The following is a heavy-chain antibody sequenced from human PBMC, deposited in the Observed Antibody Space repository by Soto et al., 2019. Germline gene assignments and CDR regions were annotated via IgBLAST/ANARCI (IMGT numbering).Heavy chain of an antibody. CDR1: GFTFGDYA. V-gene: IGHV3-49*03. Sequence: GGSLRLSCTASGFTFGDYAMSWFRQAPGKGLEWVGFIRSKAYGGTTEYAASVKGRFTISRDDSKSIAYLQMNSLKTEDTAVYYCTRSTYDYVWGSYRAYYFDYWGQGTLVTVSS. D-gene: IGHD3-16*02. CDR3: TRSTYDYVWGSYRAYYFDY. J-gene: IGHJ4*02. CDR2: IRSKAYGGTT.